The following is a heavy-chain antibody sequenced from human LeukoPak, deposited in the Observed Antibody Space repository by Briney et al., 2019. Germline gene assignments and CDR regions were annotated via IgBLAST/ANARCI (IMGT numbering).Heavy chain of an antibody. D-gene: IGHD1-1*01. Sequence: GGSLRLSCAASGFTFSSYSMNWVRQAPGKGLEWVSSISSGSSYIYYADSVKGRFTISRDNAKNSLYLQMNSLRAEDTAVYYCARDAFPPLGQLERRTKFFDYWGQGTLVTVSS. CDR3: ARDAFPPLGQLERRTKFFDY. V-gene: IGHV3-21*01. CDR2: ISSGSSYI. CDR1: GFTFSSYS. J-gene: IGHJ4*02.